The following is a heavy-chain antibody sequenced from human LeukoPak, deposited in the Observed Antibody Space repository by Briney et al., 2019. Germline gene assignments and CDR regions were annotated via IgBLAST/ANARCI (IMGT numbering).Heavy chain of an antibody. V-gene: IGHV4-59*08. D-gene: IGHD6-19*01. CDR3: ARTYSSGWYGMDWFDP. CDR2: SYYSGST. J-gene: IGHJ5*02. CDR1: GGSISSYY. Sequence: KTSETLSLTCTVSGGSISSYYWSWLRQPPGKGLEGMGYSYYSGSTNYNPSLKSRVTISVDTSKNPFSLKLSSVTAADTAVYYCARTYSSGWYGMDWFDPWGQGTLVTVSS.